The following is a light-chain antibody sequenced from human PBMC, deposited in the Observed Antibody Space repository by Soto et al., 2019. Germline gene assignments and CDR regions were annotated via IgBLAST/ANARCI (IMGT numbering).Light chain of an antibody. V-gene: IGKV3-20*01. CDR1: QSVSNNY. CDR2: GAS. Sequence: EILLTQSPATLPVSPGERATLSFRASQSVSNNYLAWYQQKPGQAPRLLIYGASNRATGIPDRFSGSGSGTDFTLTISRLEPEDFAVYYCQQYGSSGTFGQGTRWIS. J-gene: IGKJ1*01. CDR3: QQYGSSGT.